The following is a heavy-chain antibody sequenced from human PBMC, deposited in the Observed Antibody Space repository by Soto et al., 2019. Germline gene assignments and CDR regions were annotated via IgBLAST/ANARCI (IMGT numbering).Heavy chain of an antibody. V-gene: IGHV4-59*01. CDR1: GGFIISYY. D-gene: IGHD1-7*01. CDR3: AREGLTGTIGLYYYYAMDV. Sequence: SETLSLTCTVSGGFIISYYWSWIRQPPGKGLEWIGYIYYSGSTNYNPSLKSRVTISVDTSKNQFSLKLSSVTAADTAVYYCAREGLTGTIGLYYYYAMDVWGQGTTVTVSS. CDR2: IYYSGST. J-gene: IGHJ6*02.